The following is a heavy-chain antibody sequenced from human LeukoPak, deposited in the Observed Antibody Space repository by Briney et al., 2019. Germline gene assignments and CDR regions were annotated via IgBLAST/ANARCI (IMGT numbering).Heavy chain of an antibody. J-gene: IGHJ4*02. V-gene: IGHV1-2*02. Sequence: SVKVSGKASGYTVTGYYVHWVRQAPGQGLEGMGWINPNSGGTNYAQKLQDRVTMTRDTSHSTAYMEMSRLRSDDTAVYHCARDLGYCSSTSCYFDYWGQGTLVTVSS. D-gene: IGHD2-2*01. CDR1: GYTVTGYY. CDR2: INPNSGGT. CDR3: ARDLGYCSSTSCYFDY.